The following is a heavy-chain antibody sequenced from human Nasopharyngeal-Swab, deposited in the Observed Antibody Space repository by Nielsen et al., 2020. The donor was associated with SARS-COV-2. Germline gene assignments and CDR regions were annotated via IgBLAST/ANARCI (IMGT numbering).Heavy chain of an antibody. D-gene: IGHD4-17*01. J-gene: IGHJ6*02. V-gene: IGHV3-23*03. CDR3: AKSTTVTRWGYYYYGMDV. CDR2: IYSGGSST. Sequence: WIRQPPGKGLEWVSVIYSGGSSTYYADSVKGWFTISRDNSKNTLYLQMNGLRAEDTAVYYCAKSTTVTRWGYYYYGMDVWGQGTTVTVSS.